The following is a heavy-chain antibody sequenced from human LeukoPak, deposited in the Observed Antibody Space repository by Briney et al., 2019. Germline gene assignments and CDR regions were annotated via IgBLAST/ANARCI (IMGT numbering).Heavy chain of an antibody. CDR1: GGSFSGYY. V-gene: IGHV4-34*01. CDR3: ARGGYDFWSGYVDY. Sequence: SETLSLTCAVYGGSFSGYYWSWTRQPPGKGLEWIGEINHSGSTNYNPSLKSRVTISVDTSKNQFSLKLSSVTAADTAVYYCARGGYDFWSGYVDYWGQGTLVTVSS. J-gene: IGHJ4*02. D-gene: IGHD3-3*01. CDR2: INHSGST.